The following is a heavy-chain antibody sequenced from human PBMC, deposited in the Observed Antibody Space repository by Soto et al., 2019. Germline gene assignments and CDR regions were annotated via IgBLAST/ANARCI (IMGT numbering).Heavy chain of an antibody. J-gene: IGHJ6*03. CDR3: AGTSSLQWYYMDV. D-gene: IGHD1-7*01. V-gene: IGHV3-21*01. Sequence: GGSLRLSCAASGLTFSSYSMNWVRQAPGKGLEWVSCISSSSDYIYYADSVKGRFTISRDNAKNSLYLQMNSLSAEDTAVYYCAGTSSLQWYYMDVWDKGSTVTVSS. CDR1: GLTFSSYS. CDR2: ISSSSDYI.